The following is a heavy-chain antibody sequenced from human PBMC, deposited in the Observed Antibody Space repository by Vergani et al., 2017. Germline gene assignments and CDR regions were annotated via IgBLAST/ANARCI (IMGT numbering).Heavy chain of an antibody. CDR3: VRGDYGMLTGYRY. CDR2: INPSGGHT. J-gene: IGHJ4*02. Sequence: QVQVVQSGAEVKKSGASVKVSCKTSGYTFSNYYMHWVRQAPGQGLEWRGIINPSGGHTNYAQKFQGRVTMTRDTSTSTVYMELSSLRSEDTAIYYCVRGDYGMLTGYRYWGQGTLVTVSA. CDR1: GYTFSNYY. D-gene: IGHD3-9*01. V-gene: IGHV1-46*03.